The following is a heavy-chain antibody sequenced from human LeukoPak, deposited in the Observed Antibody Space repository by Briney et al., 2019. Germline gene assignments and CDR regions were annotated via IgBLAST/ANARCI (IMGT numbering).Heavy chain of an antibody. V-gene: IGHV3-74*01. Sequence: GGSLRLSCAASGFTFSTYWMHWVRQAPGKGLVWVSRINGDGRSSTYADSVKGRFTISRDNAKNTLYLQMNSLRTEDTAVYYCTRNPGMDVWGQGTTVTVSS. CDR2: INGDGRSS. J-gene: IGHJ6*02. CDR1: GFTFSTYW. CDR3: TRNPGMDV.